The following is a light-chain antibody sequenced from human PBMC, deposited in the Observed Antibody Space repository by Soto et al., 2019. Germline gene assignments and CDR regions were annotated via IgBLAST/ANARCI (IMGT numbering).Light chain of an antibody. J-gene: IGKJ5*01. CDR2: GAS. CDR3: QQYGNSPPGT. Sequence: ETVLTQSPGTLYFSPGEIATLSCRASQSVDNSHVARCQQRRGLPPRLLIYGASNRATGIPDRFSGSGSGADFPLTISRLDPEDFAVYFCQQYGNSPPGTFGQGTRL. CDR1: QSVDNSH. V-gene: IGKV3-20*01.